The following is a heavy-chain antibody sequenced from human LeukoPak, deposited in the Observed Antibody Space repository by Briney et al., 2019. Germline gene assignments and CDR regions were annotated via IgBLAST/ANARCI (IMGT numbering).Heavy chain of an antibody. D-gene: IGHD2-21*02. Sequence: GGSLRLSCAASGFTFSDYYMSWIRQAPGKGLEWVSYISTSGRYTNYTDSVKGRFTISRDNAKNSLFLQMNSLRAEDTAVYYCARDLKGDGYFDYWGQGTLVTVSS. CDR2: ISTSGRYT. CDR1: GFTFSDYY. CDR3: ARDLKGDGYFDY. V-gene: IGHV3-11*06. J-gene: IGHJ4*02.